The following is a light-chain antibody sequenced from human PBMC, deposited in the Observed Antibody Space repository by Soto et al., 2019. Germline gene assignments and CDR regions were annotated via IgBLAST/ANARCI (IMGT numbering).Light chain of an antibody. J-gene: IGKJ1*01. V-gene: IGKV3-20*01. CDR2: SAS. CDR1: QNLGTLY. Sequence: EIVLTHSPGTLSLYPGEIGTLSCRASQNLGTLYLAWFQQKSGQAPRLLIYSASRRASGIPDRFTGSGSGTDFTLTINRVEPEDFAVYFRQQYSGSPRTFGQGTKVDIK. CDR3: QQYSGSPRT.